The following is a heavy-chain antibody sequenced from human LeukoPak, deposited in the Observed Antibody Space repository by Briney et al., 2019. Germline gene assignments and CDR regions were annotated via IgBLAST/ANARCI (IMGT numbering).Heavy chain of an antibody. J-gene: IGHJ4*02. CDR2: LNVANGDT. CDR3: ARDRGGTGDFDY. D-gene: IGHD1-1*01. V-gene: IGHV1-3*01. CDR1: GYTFVNYV. Sequence: ASVKVSCKASGYTFVNYVIHWVRRAPGQRPEWMGWLNVANGDTKYSQKFQGRVTLARDTSANIAYMELSSLRSEDTAMYYCARDRGGTGDFDYWGQGTLVTVSS.